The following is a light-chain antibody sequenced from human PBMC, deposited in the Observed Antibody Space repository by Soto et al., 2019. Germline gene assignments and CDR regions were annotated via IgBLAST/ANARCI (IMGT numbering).Light chain of an antibody. CDR2: GAS. Sequence: EVVMTQSPATLSVSPWERATLSCRASETVNSNLAWYQQQPGQAPRLLIYGASTRAAGIPDRFSGSGSATDFTLTISRLEPEDFAVYYCQQYGISPPLTFGGGTKVDIK. V-gene: IGKV3-20*01. CDR3: QQYGISPPLT. J-gene: IGKJ4*01. CDR1: ETVNSN.